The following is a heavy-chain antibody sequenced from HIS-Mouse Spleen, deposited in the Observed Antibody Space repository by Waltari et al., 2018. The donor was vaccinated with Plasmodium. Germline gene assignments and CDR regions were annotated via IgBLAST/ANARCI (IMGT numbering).Heavy chain of an antibody. J-gene: IGHJ4*02. V-gene: IGHV4-59*08. CDR3: ARLRYSYGYFDY. CDR1: GGSISSYY. D-gene: IGHD5-18*01. CDR2: IYYSGST. Sequence: QVQLQESGPGLVKPSETLSLTCTVSGGSISSYYWSWIRQPPGKGLEWFGYIYYSGSTNYNPSLKSRVTISVDTSKNQFSLKLSSVTAADTAVYYCARLRYSYGYFDYWGQGTLVTVSS.